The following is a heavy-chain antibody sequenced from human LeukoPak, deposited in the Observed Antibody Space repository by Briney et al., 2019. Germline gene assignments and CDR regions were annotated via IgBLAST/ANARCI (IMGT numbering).Heavy chain of an antibody. CDR3: ATNRHRFGSGYHYYYYYYMDV. V-gene: IGHV1-69*06. Sequence: SVKVSCKASGGTFSSYAISWVRQAPGQGLEWMGGIIPIFGTANYAQKFQGRVTMTEDTSTDTAYMELSSLRSEDTAVYYCATNRHRFGSGYHYYYYYYMDVWGTGTTVTVSS. CDR2: IIPIFGTA. D-gene: IGHD3-3*01. CDR1: GGTFSSYA. J-gene: IGHJ6*03.